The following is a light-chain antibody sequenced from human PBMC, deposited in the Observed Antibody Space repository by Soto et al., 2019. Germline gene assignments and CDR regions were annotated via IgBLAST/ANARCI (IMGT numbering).Light chain of an antibody. J-gene: IGLJ1*01. CDR2: DVS. CDR3: SSYTSISTPLYV. CDR1: SSDVGGYNY. Sequence: QSVLTQPASVSGSPGQSITISCTGTSSDVGGYNYVSWYQQHPGKAPKLMIYDVSNRPSGVSNRFSGSESGNTASLTISGLQAEDEADYYCSSYTSISTPLYVFGTGTKVTVL. V-gene: IGLV2-14*01.